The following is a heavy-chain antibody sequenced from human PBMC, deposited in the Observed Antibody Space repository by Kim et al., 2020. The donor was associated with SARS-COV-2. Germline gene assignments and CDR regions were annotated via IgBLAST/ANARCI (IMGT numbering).Heavy chain of an antibody. J-gene: IGHJ4*02. CDR1: GFTFSSYG. CDR2: ISYDGSNK. CDR3: AKDLVRGYSGYDNHGGVDY. D-gene: IGHD5-12*01. V-gene: IGHV3-30*18. Sequence: GGSLRLSCAASGFTFSSYGMHWVRQAPGKGLEWVAVISYDGSNKYYADSVKGRFTISRDNSKNTLYLQMNSLRAEDTAVYYCAKDLVRGYSGYDNHGGVDYWGQGTLVTVSS.